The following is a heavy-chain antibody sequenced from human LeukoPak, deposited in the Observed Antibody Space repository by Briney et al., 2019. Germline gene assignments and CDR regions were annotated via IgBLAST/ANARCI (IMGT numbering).Heavy chain of an antibody. V-gene: IGHV3-30*04. CDR3: ARSVGSGRFDY. D-gene: IGHD6-19*01. CDR1: GFTFSSYA. Sequence: PGRSLRLSCAASGFTFSSYAMHWVRQAPGKGLEWVAVISYDGSNKYYADSVKGRFTISRDNSKNTLYLQMNSLRPEDTAVYYCARSVGSGRFDYWGQGTLVTVSS. J-gene: IGHJ4*02. CDR2: ISYDGSNK.